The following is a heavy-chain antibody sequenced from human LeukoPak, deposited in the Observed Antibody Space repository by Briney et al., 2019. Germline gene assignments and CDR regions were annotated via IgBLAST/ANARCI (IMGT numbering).Heavy chain of an antibody. Sequence: GGSLRLSCAASGFTFNSHWMHWVRQAPGKGLVWVSRINSDGSSTNYADSVKGRFTISRDNAKNTLYLQMNSLRAEDTAVYYCARDAVDTANAVWGQGTTVTVSS. CDR2: INSDGSST. D-gene: IGHD5-18*01. V-gene: IGHV3-74*01. CDR1: GFTFNSHW. J-gene: IGHJ6*02. CDR3: ARDAVDTANAV.